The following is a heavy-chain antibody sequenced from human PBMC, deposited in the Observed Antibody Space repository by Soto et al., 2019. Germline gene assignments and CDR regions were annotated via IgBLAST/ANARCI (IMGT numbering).Heavy chain of an antibody. CDR3: ARDPKPYSSSWPSKTYYYYGMDV. V-gene: IGHV3-33*01. CDR1: GFTFSSYG. D-gene: IGHD6-13*01. CDR2: IWYDGSNK. Sequence: QVQLVESGGGVVQPGRSLRLSCAASGFTFSSYGMHWVRQAPGKGLEWVAVIWYDGSNKYYADSVKGRFTISRDNSKNTLDLQMNSLRAEDTAVYYCARDPKPYSSSWPSKTYYYYGMDVWGQGTTVTVSS. J-gene: IGHJ6*02.